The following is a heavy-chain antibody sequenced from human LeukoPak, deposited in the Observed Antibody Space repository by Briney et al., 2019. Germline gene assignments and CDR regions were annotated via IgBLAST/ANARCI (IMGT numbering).Heavy chain of an antibody. D-gene: IGHD6-13*01. CDR3: ARDLFTSTWFSPFDY. J-gene: IGHJ4*02. V-gene: IGHV3-9*01. Sequence: GGSLRLSCAASGFNLQHYAMHWVRQAPGKGLEWVSGISWNSAIIGYADSVKGRFTISRDNFKNTLYLQMNSLRAEDTAVYYCARDLFTSTWFSPFDYWGQGTLVTVSS. CDR2: ISWNSAII. CDR1: GFNLQHYA.